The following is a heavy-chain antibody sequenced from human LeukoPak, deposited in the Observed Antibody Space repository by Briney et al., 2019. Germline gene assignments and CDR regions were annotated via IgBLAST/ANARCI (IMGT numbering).Heavy chain of an antibody. J-gene: IGHJ6*02. CDR2: INPNSGGT. Sequence: ASVTVSCKASGYTFTGYYMHWVRQAPGQGLEWMGWINPNSGGTNYAQKFQGRVTMTRDTSISTAYMELSRLRSDDTAVYYCARVEDYDFWSGYYMGYYYYYGMDVWGQGTTVTVSS. CDR3: ARVEDYDFWSGYYMGYYYYYGMDV. V-gene: IGHV1-2*02. D-gene: IGHD3-3*01. CDR1: GYTFTGYY.